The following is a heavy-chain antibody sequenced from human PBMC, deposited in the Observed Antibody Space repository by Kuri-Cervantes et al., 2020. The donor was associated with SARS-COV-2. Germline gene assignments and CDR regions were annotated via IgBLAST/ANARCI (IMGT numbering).Heavy chain of an antibody. CDR3: ARQWGSPETVYYFDY. J-gene: IGHJ4*02. CDR2: IYPGDSDT. Sequence: GESLKISCKASGYSFANYWIGWVRQMPGKGLEWIGIIYPGDSDTRYSPSFQGQVTISADKSLSTAYLQWASLKASDTAMYYCARQWGSPETVYYFDYWGQGTLVTVSS. CDR1: GYSFANYW. V-gene: IGHV5-51*01. D-gene: IGHD7-27*01.